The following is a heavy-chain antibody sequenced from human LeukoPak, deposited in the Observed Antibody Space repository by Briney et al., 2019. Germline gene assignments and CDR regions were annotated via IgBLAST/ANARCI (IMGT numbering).Heavy chain of an antibody. D-gene: IGHD1-26*01. J-gene: IGHJ5*02. CDR3: AREAVGARTRGFDP. Sequence: PSETLSLTCVVSGYSISSAYYWGWIRQPPGKGLEWIASVYHTGSTYYNVSLKSRVTISIDTSRNQFSLKLNSVTAADTAVYYCAREAVGARTRGFDPWGQGTLVTVSS. CDR1: GYSISSAYY. CDR2: VYHTGST. V-gene: IGHV4-38-2*02.